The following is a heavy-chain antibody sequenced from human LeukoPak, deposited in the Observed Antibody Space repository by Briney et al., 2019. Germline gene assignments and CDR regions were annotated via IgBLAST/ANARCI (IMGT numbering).Heavy chain of an antibody. CDR1: GFTFSNYG. CDR3: ARHLSGVTGYTYGRGIDY. D-gene: IGHD5-18*01. J-gene: IGHJ4*02. V-gene: IGHV3-23*01. Sequence: PGGSLRLSCAAAGFTFSNYGLSWVRQAPGKGLEWVSAVSGGGGNTYYADSVKGRFTISRDNSKNTLYLQMISLRAEDTAVYYCARHLSGVTGYTYGRGIDYWGQGTLVTVSS. CDR2: VSGGGGNT.